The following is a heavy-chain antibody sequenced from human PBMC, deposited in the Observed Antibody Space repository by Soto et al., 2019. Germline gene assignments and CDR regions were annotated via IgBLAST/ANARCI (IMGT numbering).Heavy chain of an antibody. CDR3: ARSPAYGDYANLDT. CDR1: GDSVSKYY. CDR2: IHSTRSP. Sequence: ETLSLTCTVSGDSVSKYYWNWIRQPAGKGLEWIGRIHSTRSPNYNPSLKSRVTMSVDTSKNQFSLKLNLTSVTAADTAVYYCARSPAYGDYANLDTWGQGTLVTVSS. J-gene: IGHJ5*02. D-gene: IGHD4-17*01. V-gene: IGHV4-4*07.